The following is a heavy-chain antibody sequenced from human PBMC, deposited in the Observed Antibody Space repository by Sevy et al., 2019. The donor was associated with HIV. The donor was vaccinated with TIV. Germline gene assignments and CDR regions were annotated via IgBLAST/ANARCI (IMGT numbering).Heavy chain of an antibody. D-gene: IGHD2-15*01. CDR3: ARGVGYCSGGSCPKSGFDY. J-gene: IGHJ4*02. CDR2: INPNSGGT. V-gene: IGHV1-2*06. Sequence: ASVKVSCKASGYTFTGYYMHWVRQAPGQGLEWMGRINPNSGGTNYAQKFQGRVTMTRVTSISTAYMEMSRLRSDETAVYYCARGVGYCSGGSCPKSGFDYWGQGTLVTVSS. CDR1: GYTFTGYY.